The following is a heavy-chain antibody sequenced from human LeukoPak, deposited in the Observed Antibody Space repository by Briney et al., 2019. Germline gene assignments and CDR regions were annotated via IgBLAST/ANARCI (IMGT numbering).Heavy chain of an antibody. J-gene: IGHJ6*03. D-gene: IGHD1-26*01. V-gene: IGHV3-23*01. Sequence: PGGSLRLSCAASGFTFSSYAMNWVRQAPGKRLEWVSSIIGSGRDTYYADSAKGRITISRDNSKNTLYLQMNSLRAEDTAVYYCARDAFRYPYYMDVWGKGTTVTVSS. CDR3: ARDAFRYPYYMDV. CDR2: IIGSGRDT. CDR1: GFTFSSYA.